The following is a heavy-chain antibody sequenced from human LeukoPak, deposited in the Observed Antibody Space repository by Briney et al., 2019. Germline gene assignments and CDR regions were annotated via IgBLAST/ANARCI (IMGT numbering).Heavy chain of an antibody. Sequence: ASVKASCKASGYTFTGYYMHWVRQAPGQGLEWMGWINPNSGGTNYAQKFQGRVTMTRDTSISTAYMELSRLRSDDTAVYYCARDPGGGIVVVPAALGFDYWGQGTLVTVSS. V-gene: IGHV1-2*02. J-gene: IGHJ4*02. D-gene: IGHD2-2*01. CDR2: INPNSGGT. CDR1: GYTFTGYY. CDR3: ARDPGGGIVVVPAALGFDY.